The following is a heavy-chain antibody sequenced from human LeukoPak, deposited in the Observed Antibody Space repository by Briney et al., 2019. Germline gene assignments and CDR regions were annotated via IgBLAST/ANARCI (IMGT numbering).Heavy chain of an antibody. CDR3: ARLARDSSGYDRFDY. CDR1: GGSISSNY. V-gene: IGHV4-59*01. D-gene: IGHD3-22*01. Sequence: SETLSLTCTVSGGSISSNYWSWIRQPPGKGLEWIGYIYNGGSTNYNPSLKSRVTMSVDTSKNQFSLKLSSVTAADTAVYYCARLARDSSGYDRFDYWGQGTLVTVSS. J-gene: IGHJ4*02. CDR2: IYNGGST.